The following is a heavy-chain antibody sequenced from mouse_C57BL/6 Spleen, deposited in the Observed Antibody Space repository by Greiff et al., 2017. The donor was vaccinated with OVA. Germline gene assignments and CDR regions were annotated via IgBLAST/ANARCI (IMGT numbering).Heavy chain of an antibody. CDR3: ARFPLRGYAMDY. J-gene: IGHJ4*01. V-gene: IGHV1-64*01. Sequence: QVQLQQPGAELVKPGASVKLSCKASGYTFTSYWMHWVKQRPGQGLEWIGMIHPNSGSTNYNEKFKSKATLTVDKSSSTAYMQLSSLTSEDSAVYYCARFPLRGYAMDYWGQGTSVTVSS. CDR2: IHPNSGST. CDR1: GYTFTSYW. D-gene: IGHD1-1*01.